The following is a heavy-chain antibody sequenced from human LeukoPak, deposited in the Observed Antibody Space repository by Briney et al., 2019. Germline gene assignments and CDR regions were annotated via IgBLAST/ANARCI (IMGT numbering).Heavy chain of an antibody. D-gene: IGHD2-21*01. CDR2: ISPTST. J-gene: IGHJ4*02. V-gene: IGHV3-69-1*02. CDR3: ASRRVAVPSTRAFDY. CDR1: GFTVSSNY. Sequence: GGSLRLSCAASGFTVSSNYMSWVRQAPGQGLEWVSVISPTSTYYAESVKGRFTISRDNAKNSLYLQMSSLRAEDTAVYYCASRRVAVPSTRAFDYWGQGTLVTVSS.